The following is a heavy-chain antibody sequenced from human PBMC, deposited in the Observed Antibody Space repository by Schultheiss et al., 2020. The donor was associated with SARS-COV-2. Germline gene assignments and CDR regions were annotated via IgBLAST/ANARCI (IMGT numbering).Heavy chain of an antibody. CDR2: IYYSGST. CDR3: AREPYGSGIFYFDP. Sequence: SQTLSLTCTVSGGSIGSSSYYWGWIRQPPGKGLEWIGSIYYSGSTYYNPSLKSRVTISVDTSKNQFSLKLSSVTAADTAVYYCAREPYGSGIFYFDPWGQGTLVTVSS. J-gene: IGHJ5*02. CDR1: GGSIGSSSYY. D-gene: IGHD3-10*01. V-gene: IGHV4-39*02.